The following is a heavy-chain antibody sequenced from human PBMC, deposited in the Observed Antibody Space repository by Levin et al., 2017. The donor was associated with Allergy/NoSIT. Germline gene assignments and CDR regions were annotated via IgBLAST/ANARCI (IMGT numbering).Heavy chain of an antibody. V-gene: IGHV3-66*01. J-gene: IGHJ4*02. D-gene: IGHD4/OR15-4a*01. CDR3: ARGGGHPVLYGGYVDY. CDR1: GFTVSSNY. CDR2: IYSGGST. Sequence: GGSLRLSCAASGFTVSSNYMSWVRQAPGKGLEWVSVIYSGGSTYYADSVKGRFTISRDNSKNTLYLQMNSLRAEDTAVYYCARGGGHPVLYGGYVDYWGQGTLVTVSS.